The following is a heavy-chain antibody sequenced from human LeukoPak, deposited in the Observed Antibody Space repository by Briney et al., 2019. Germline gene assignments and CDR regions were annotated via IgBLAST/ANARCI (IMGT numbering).Heavy chain of an antibody. J-gene: IGHJ3*02. Sequence: GASVKVSCKASGYTFTGYYMHWVRQAPGQGLEWMGWINAGNGNTKYSQEFQGRVTITRDTSASTAYMELSSLRSEDMAVYYCARSPPPLIAAAGTWAFDIWGQGTMVTVSS. CDR2: INAGNGNT. D-gene: IGHD6-13*01. CDR3: ARSPPPLIAAAGTWAFDI. CDR1: GYTFTGYY. V-gene: IGHV1-3*03.